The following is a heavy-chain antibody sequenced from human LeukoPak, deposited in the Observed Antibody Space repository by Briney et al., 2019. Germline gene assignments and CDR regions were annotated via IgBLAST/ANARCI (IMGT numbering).Heavy chain of an antibody. D-gene: IGHD1-26*01. CDR1: GGTFSSYA. CDR2: IIPIFGTA. J-gene: IGHJ4*02. CDR3: ASIAGGAATEYYFDY. V-gene: IGHV1-69*05. Sequence: GASVKVSCKASGGTFSSYAISWVRQAPGQGLEWMGGIIPIFGTANYAQKFQGRVTITTDESTSTAYMELSSLRSEDTAVYYCASIAGGAATEYYFDYWGQGTLVTVST.